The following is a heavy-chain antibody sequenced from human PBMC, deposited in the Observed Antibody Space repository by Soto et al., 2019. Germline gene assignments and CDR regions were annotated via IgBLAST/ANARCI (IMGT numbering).Heavy chain of an antibody. CDR1: GGTFSSYA. CDR2: IIPISGTA. D-gene: IGHD2-2*01. Sequence: QVQLVQSGAEVKKPGSSVKVSCKASGGTFSSYAISWVRQAPGQGLEWMGGIIPISGTANHAQKFQGRVTITADESTSTAYMELSSLRSEDTAVYYCARSQGSSTSLEIYYYYYYGMDAWGQGTTVTVSS. J-gene: IGHJ6*02. V-gene: IGHV1-69*01. CDR3: ARSQGSSTSLEIYYYYYYGMDA.